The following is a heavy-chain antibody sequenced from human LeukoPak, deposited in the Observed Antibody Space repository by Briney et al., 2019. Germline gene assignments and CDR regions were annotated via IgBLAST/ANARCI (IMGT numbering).Heavy chain of an antibody. J-gene: IGHJ4*02. V-gene: IGHV3-7*01. Sequence: QPGGSLRLSCAASGFTFSSYWMSWVRQAPGKGLEWVANIKQDGSEKYYVDSVKGRFTISRGTAKNSLYLQMNSLRAEDTAVYYGARERQSTVAGRNVIVYWGQGTLVTVSS. CDR3: ARERQSTVAGRNVIVY. CDR2: IKQDGSEK. CDR1: GFTFSSYW. D-gene: IGHD6-19*01.